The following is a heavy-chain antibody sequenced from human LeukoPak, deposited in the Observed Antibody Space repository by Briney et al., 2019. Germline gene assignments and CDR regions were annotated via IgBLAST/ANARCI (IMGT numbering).Heavy chain of an antibody. J-gene: IGHJ2*01. Sequence: GRSLRLSCAASGFTFDDYAMHWVRQAPGKGLEWVSGISWNSGDIAYADSVKGRFTISRDNAKNSLYLQMNSLRAEDTALYYYAKAALPTMILVGRYCYFDLWGRGTLVTVSS. V-gene: IGHV3-9*01. CDR1: GFTFDDYA. CDR3: AKAALPTMILVGRYCYFDL. D-gene: IGHD3-22*01. CDR2: ISWNSGDI.